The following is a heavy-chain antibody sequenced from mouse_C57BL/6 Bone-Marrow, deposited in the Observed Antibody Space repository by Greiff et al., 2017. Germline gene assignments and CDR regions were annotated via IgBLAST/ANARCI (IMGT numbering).Heavy chain of an antibody. CDR1: GFTFSSYT. D-gene: IGHD6-1*01. CDR2: ISGGGGNT. Sequence: EVQLVESGGGLVKPGGSLKLSCAASGFTFSSYTMSWVRQTPGKRLEWVATISGGGGNTYYPDSVKGRFTLSRDNAKNTLYLQMSSLRSEDTALYYCARQGGQTLQPWFAYWGQGTRVTVSA. J-gene: IGHJ3*01. CDR3: ARQGGQTLQPWFAY. V-gene: IGHV5-9*01.